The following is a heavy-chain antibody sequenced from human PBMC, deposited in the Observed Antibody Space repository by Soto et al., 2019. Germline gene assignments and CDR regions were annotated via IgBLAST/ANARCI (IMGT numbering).Heavy chain of an antibody. Sequence: SETLSLTCTVSGDSIGINYWTWIRQSPGKGLEWIGYVYYTGITKHNPSLQSRVTISIDRSKNQFSLNLTSVTAADTAVYYCARGGSYGDYFDSWGQGTLVTVSS. CDR2: VYYTGIT. CDR3: ARGGSYGDYFDS. D-gene: IGHD1-26*01. V-gene: IGHV4-59*01. J-gene: IGHJ4*02. CDR1: GDSIGINY.